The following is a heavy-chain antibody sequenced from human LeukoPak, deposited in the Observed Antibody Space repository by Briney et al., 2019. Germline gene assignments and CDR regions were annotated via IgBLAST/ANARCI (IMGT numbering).Heavy chain of an antibody. V-gene: IGHV4-4*07. D-gene: IGHD1-14*01. Sequence: SETLSLTCTVSGGSMNNYYWNWIRQPAGKGLEWIGHIYSSGRTNYNPSLKSRVTMSIDTSKNQFFLKLSSVTAADTAVYYCARRTDYWGQGTRVTVSS. J-gene: IGHJ4*02. CDR2: IYSSGRT. CDR3: ARRTDY. CDR1: GGSMNNYY.